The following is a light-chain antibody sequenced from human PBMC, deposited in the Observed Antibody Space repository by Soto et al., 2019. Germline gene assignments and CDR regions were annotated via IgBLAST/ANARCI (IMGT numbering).Light chain of an antibody. J-gene: IGKJ1*01. CDR3: LQDFKYPRT. CDR2: EAS. Sequence: IQMTHSPSSLSASVGDRVTLPCQASQDISNSLNWYQQRPGKAPKLLIYEASTLQSGVPSRFSGSYSGTDFTLTIGSLQPEDFATYYCLQDFKYPRTFGQGTKVDI. CDR1: QDISNS. V-gene: IGKV1-6*01.